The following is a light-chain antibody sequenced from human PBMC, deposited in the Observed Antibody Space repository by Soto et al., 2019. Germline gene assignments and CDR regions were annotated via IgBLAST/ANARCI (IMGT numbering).Light chain of an antibody. Sequence: QSALTQPASVSGSPGQSITISCTGTISDIETYNLVSWYQQYPGKAPKLLIYEDSKRPSGVSDRFSGSKSVNTASLTLYGLQAGDEADYHCFSFAGRNTFVFGAGTKVTVL. CDR1: ISDIETYNL. J-gene: IGLJ1*01. CDR3: FSFAGRNTFV. CDR2: EDS. V-gene: IGLV2-23*01.